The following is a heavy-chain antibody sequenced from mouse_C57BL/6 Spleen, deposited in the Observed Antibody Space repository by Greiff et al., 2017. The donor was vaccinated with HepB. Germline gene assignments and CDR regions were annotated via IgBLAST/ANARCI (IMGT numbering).Heavy chain of an antibody. CDR3: ARYPSYFDY. J-gene: IGHJ2*01. CDR2: IRNKANGYTT. Sequence: EVKVVESGGGLVQPGGSLSLSCAASGFTFTDYYMSWVRQPPGKALEWLGFIRNKANGYTTEYSASVKGRFTISRDNSQSILYLQMNALRAEDSATYYCARYPSYFDYWGQGTTLTVSS. CDR1: GFTFTDYY. V-gene: IGHV7-3*01.